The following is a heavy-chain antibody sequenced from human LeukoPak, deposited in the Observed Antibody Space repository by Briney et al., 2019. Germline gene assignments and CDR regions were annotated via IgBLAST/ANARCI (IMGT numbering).Heavy chain of an antibody. D-gene: IGHD3-16*01. J-gene: IGHJ6*02. V-gene: IGHV1-24*01. CDR1: GYTLTELS. Sequence: ASVKVSCKVSGYTLTELSMHWVRQAPGKGLEWMGGFDPEDGETIYAQKFQGRVTMTRNTSISTAYMELSSLRSEDTAVYYCARVAILAEGQDYGMDVWGQGTTVTVSS. CDR2: FDPEDGET. CDR3: ARVAILAEGQDYGMDV.